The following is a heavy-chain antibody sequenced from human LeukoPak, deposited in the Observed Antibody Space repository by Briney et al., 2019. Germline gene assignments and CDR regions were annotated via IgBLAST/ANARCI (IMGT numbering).Heavy chain of an antibody. CDR2: IYTSGST. J-gene: IGHJ3*02. CDR1: GGSISSYY. D-gene: IGHD1-26*01. CDR3: ARDRGWELLTAFDI. V-gene: IGHV4-4*07. Sequence: PSETLSLTCTVSGGSISSYYWSWIRQPAGKGLEWIGRIYTSGSTNYNPSLKSRVIMSVDTSKNQFSLKLSSVTAADTAVYYCARDRGWELLTAFDIWGQGTMVTVSS.